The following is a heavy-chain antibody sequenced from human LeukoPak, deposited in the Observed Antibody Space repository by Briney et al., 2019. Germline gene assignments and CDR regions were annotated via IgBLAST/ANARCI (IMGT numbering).Heavy chain of an antibody. CDR3: AKDAIGWLYYFDY. D-gene: IGHD3-22*01. CDR1: GFTFSSYW. Sequence: GGSLRLSCAASGFTFSSYWMHWVRQAPGKVLVWVSRINGDGSSTAYADSVKGRFTISRDNSKNTLYLQMNSLRAEDTAVYYCAKDAIGWLYYFDYWGQGTLVTVSS. J-gene: IGHJ4*02. CDR2: INGDGSST. V-gene: IGHV3-74*01.